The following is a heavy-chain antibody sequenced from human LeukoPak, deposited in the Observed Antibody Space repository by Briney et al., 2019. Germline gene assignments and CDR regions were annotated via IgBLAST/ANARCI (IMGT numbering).Heavy chain of an antibody. J-gene: IGHJ6*03. CDR1: GGTFTSYA. CDR2: IIPIFGTA. Sequence: GASVKVSCKASGGTFTSYAISWVRQAPGQGLEWMGGIIPIFGTANYAQKFQGRVTITTDESTSTAYMELSSLRSEDTAVYYCARITTSSDYYYMDVWGKGTTVTVSS. D-gene: IGHD2/OR15-2a*01. V-gene: IGHV1-69*05. CDR3: ARITTSSDYYYMDV.